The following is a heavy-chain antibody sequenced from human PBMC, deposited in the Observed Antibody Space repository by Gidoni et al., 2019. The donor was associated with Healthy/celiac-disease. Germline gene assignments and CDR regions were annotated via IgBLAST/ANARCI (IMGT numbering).Heavy chain of an antibody. J-gene: IGHJ3*02. CDR1: GYTFTGYY. V-gene: IGHV1-2*04. D-gene: IGHD6-6*01. CDR3: ARVPRRGGSSDAFDI. CDR2: INPNSGGT. Sequence: QVQLVQSGAEVKKPGASVKVSCKASGYTFTGYYMHWVRQAPGQGLEWMGWINPNSGGTNYAQKFQGWVTMTRDTSISTAYMELSRLRSDDTAVYYCARVPRRGGSSDAFDIWGQGTMVTVSS.